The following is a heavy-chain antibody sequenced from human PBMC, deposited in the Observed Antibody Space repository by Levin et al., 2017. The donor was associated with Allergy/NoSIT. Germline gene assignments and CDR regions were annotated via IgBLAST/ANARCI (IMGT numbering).Heavy chain of an antibody. V-gene: IGHV4-59*08. CDR3: ARHHNNGGWFDP. D-gene: IGHD2-8*01. CDR2: IYYSGST. CDR1: GGSINNYY. J-gene: IGHJ5*02. Sequence: PSETLSLTCTVSGGSINNYYWYWIRQPPGKGLEYIGYIYYSGSTNYNPSLKSRVTISVDTSKNQFSLKLSSVTAADTAVYYCARHHNNGGWFDPWGQGTLVTVSS.